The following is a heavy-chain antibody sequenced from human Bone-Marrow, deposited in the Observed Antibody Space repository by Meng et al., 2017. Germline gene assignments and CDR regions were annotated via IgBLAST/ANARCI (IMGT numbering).Heavy chain of an antibody. D-gene: IGHD3-9*01. J-gene: IGHJ3*02. V-gene: IGHV4-61*02. CDR1: GGSISSGSYY. Sequence: SCTVSGGSISSGSYYWSWIRQPAGKGLEWIGRIYTSGSTNYNPSLKSRVTISVDTSKNQFSLKLSSVTAADTAVYYCAREALNYDILTGHDAFDIWGQGTMVTVSS. CDR2: IYTSGST. CDR3: AREALNYDILTGHDAFDI.